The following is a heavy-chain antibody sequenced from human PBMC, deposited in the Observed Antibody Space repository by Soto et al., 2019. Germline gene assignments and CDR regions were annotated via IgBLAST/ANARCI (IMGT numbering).Heavy chain of an antibody. CDR2: IGTAGDT. D-gene: IGHD3-22*01. Sequence: PGGSLRLSCAASGFTFSSYDMHWVRQATGKGLEWVSAIGTAGDTYYPGSVKGRFTISRENAKNSLYLQMNSLRAGDTAVYYRARALSPKAGIVVVIPHNFDYWGQGTLVTVSS. CDR3: ARALSPKAGIVVVIPHNFDY. CDR1: GFTFSSYD. J-gene: IGHJ4*02. V-gene: IGHV3-13*01.